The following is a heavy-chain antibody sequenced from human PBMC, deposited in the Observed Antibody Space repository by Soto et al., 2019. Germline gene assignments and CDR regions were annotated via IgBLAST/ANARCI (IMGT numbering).Heavy chain of an antibody. CDR2: IYHSGST. V-gene: IGHV4-30-2*01. CDR1: GGSISSGGYS. Sequence: QLQLQESGSGLVKPSQTLSLTCAVSGGSISSGGYSWSWIRQPPGKGLAWIGYIYHSGSTYYNPSLKSRVTISVDRSKNQFSLKLSSVTAADTAVYYCAVQTYYYDSSGSGWFDPWGQGTLVTVSS. D-gene: IGHD3-22*01. J-gene: IGHJ5*02. CDR3: AVQTYYYDSSGSGWFDP.